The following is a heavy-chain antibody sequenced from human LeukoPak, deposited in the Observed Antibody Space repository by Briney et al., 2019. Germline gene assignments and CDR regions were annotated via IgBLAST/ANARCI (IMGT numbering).Heavy chain of an antibody. CDR2: ISGSGGST. V-gene: IGHV3-23*01. J-gene: IGHJ2*01. D-gene: IGHD6-13*01. CDR3: AKDDIAAAGTISYWYFAL. CDR1: GFTFSSYA. Sequence: GGSLRLSCAASGFTFSSYAMSWVRQAPGKGLEWVSVISGSGGSTYYADSVKGRFTISRDNSKNTLYLQMNSLRAEDTAVYYCAKDDIAAAGTISYWYFALWGRGTLVTVSS.